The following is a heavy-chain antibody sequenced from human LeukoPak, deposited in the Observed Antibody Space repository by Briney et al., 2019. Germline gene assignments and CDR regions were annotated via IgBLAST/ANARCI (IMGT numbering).Heavy chain of an antibody. CDR3: ARDRGIGDYAIDY. Sequence: SQTLSLTCAVSGGSISSGGHSWSWIRQPPGKGLEWIGYIYHSGSTYYNPSLKSRVTISVDRSKNQFSLKLSSVTAADTAVYYCARDRGIGDYAIDYWGQGTLVTVSS. CDR2: IYHSGST. D-gene: IGHD4-17*01. J-gene: IGHJ4*02. V-gene: IGHV4-30-2*01. CDR1: GGSISSGGHS.